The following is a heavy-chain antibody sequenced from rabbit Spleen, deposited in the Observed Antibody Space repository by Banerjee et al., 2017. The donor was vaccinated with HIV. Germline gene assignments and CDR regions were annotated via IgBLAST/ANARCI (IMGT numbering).Heavy chain of an antibody. D-gene: IGHD1-1*01. CDR2: IYVIDNTGST. V-gene: IGHV1S45*01. CDR1: GFSFSGSLY. CDR3: ARNYVNAFDP. J-gene: IGHJ2*01. Sequence: QEELVESGGDLVKPGTSLTLTCKDSGFSFSGSLYICWVRQAPGKGLEWIACIYVIDNTGSTYYATWAKGRFTISKTSSTTVTLQMTSLTAADTATYFCARNYVNAFDPWGQGTLVTVS.